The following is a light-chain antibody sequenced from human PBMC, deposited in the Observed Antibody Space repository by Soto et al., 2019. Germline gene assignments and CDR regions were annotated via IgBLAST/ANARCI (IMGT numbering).Light chain of an antibody. Sequence: EIVMTQSPATLSVSPGERATLSCRASQSVSSDLAWYQQKPGQAPRLLFYGASTRATGVPARFSGSGSGTEFTLTISSLQSEDFAVYFCHQYGSSLGTFGQGTKVDIK. J-gene: IGKJ2*01. CDR2: GAS. CDR3: HQYGSSLGT. V-gene: IGKV3-15*01. CDR1: QSVSSD.